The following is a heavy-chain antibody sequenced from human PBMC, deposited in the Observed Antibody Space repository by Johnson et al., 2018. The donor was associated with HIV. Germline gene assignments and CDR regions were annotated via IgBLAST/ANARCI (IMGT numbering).Heavy chain of an antibody. V-gene: IGHV3-33*06. CDR3: AKVDGSGTWGAFDI. Sequence: QVQLVESGGGLVQPGGSLRLSCAASGFTFSSYGMHWVRQAPGKGLEWVAVIWYDGSNKYYADSVKGRFTISRENSKNTLYLQMNSLRAEDTAVYYCAKVDGSGTWGAFDIWGQGTMVTVSS. CDR2: IWYDGSNK. J-gene: IGHJ3*02. D-gene: IGHD3-10*01. CDR1: GFTFSSYG.